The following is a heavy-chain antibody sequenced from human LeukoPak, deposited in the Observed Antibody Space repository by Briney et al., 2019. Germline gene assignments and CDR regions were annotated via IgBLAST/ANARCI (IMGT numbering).Heavy chain of an antibody. CDR1: GYSFASYW. J-gene: IGHJ4*02. CDR2: IYPGDSDT. Sequence: GESLNISCKGSGYSFASYWIGWVRQMPGKGLEWMGVIYPGDSDTRYSPSFQGQVTISVDKSITTAFLQWSSLKASDTAMYYCVSFRRYCSRSSCEVATSYSDYWGRGTLVTVSS. D-gene: IGHD2-2*01. CDR3: VSFRRYCSRSSCEVATSYSDY. V-gene: IGHV5-51*01.